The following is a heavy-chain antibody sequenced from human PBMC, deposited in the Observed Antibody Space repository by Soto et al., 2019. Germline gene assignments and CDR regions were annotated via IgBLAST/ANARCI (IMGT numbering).Heavy chain of an antibody. CDR3: ARTRTAFYRYYFDS. CDR1: GFTLKDCA. CDR2: ISGSGGAT. Sequence: LRLSCSTSGFTLKDCAISWVRQAPGKGLEWVSGISGSGGATYYTDSVEGRFTISKDFSKNTVSLQTTGLRVDDTAVYYCARTRTAFYRYYFDSWGQGALVTGSS. J-gene: IGHJ4*02. D-gene: IGHD2-21*02. V-gene: IGHV3-23*01.